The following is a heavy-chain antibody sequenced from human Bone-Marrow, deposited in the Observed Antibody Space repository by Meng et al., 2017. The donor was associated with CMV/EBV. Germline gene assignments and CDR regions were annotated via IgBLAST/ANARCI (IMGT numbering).Heavy chain of an antibody. CDR2: AYYRSKWSN. CDR3: ARKVGAAFDI. Sequence: SCAISGDSVSSDTVVWNWIRQSPSRGLEWLGRAYYRSKWSNDYAVSVESRITINPDTSKNQFSLQLNSVTPEDRGVYYCARKVGAAFDIWGQGTMVTVSS. V-gene: IGHV6-1*01. D-gene: IGHD1-26*01. CDR1: GDSVSSDTVV. J-gene: IGHJ3*02.